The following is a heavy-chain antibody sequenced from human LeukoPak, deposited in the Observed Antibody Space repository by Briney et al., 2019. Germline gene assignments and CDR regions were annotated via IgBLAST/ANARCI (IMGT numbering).Heavy chain of an antibody. CDR2: ISNSSSYI. CDR3: AELGITMIGGV. J-gene: IGHJ6*04. CDR1: AFTFSSYA. V-gene: IGHV3-21*01. Sequence: NPGGSLRLSCAASAFTFSSYAMSWVRQAPGKGLEWVSSISNSSSYIYYADSVKGRFTISRDNAKNSLYLQMNSLRAEDTAVYYCAELGITMIGGVWGKGTTVTISS. D-gene: IGHD3-10*02.